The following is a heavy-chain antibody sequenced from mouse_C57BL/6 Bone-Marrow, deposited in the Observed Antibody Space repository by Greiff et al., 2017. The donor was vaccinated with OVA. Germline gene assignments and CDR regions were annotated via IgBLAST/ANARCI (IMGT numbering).Heavy chain of an antibody. CDR3: TRSPYSNSSWFAD. CDR1: GYTFTSYW. J-gene: IGHJ3*01. V-gene: IGHV1-5*01. CDR2: IYPGNSDT. Sequence: EVKLQQSGTVLARPGASVKMSCKTSGYTFTSYWMHWVKQRPGQGLEWIGAIYPGNSDTSYNQKFKGKAKLTAVTSASTAYMGLSSLTNEDSAVYYCTRSPYSNSSWFADWGQGTLVTVSA. D-gene: IGHD2-5*01.